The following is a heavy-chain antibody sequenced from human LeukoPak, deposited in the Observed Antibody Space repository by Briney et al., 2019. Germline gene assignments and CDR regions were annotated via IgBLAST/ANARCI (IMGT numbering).Heavy chain of an antibody. CDR2: IKTDGSEK. D-gene: IGHD3-9*01. Sequence: GGSLGLSCEASGFTFSSYWMSWVRQAPGKGLEWVANIKTDGSEKYYVDSVKGRFTISRDNAKNSLYLQRNSLRAEDTAVYYCARDYTGYFPWGQGTLVIVSS. CDR3: ARDYTGYFP. J-gene: IGHJ5*02. V-gene: IGHV3-7*03. CDR1: GFTFSSYW.